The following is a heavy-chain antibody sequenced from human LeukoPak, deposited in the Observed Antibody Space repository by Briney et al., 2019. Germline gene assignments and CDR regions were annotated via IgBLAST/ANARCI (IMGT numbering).Heavy chain of an antibody. Sequence: PSETLSLTCAVSGGSISSGGYSWSWIRQPPGKGLEWIGYIYHSGSTYYNLSLKSRVTISVDRSKNQFSLKLSSVTAADTAVYYCARNSNPLYYGMDVWGQGTTVTVSS. J-gene: IGHJ6*02. V-gene: IGHV4-30-2*01. D-gene: IGHD4-11*01. CDR2: IYHSGST. CDR3: ARNSNPLYYGMDV. CDR1: GGSISSGGYS.